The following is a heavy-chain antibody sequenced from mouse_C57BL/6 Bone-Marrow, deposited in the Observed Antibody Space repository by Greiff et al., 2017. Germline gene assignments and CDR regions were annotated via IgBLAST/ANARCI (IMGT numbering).Heavy chain of an antibody. CDR1: GYAFSSSW. CDR3: ARGVITSY. V-gene: IGHV1-82*01. CDR2: IYPGDGDT. D-gene: IGHD1-1*01. J-gene: IGHJ3*01. Sequence: QVQLQQSGPELVKPGASVKISCKASGYAFSSSWMNWVKQRPGKGLEWIGRIYPGDGDTNYNGKFKGKDTLTADKSSSTAYMQLSSLTSEDSAVYFCARGVITSYWGQGTLVTVSA.